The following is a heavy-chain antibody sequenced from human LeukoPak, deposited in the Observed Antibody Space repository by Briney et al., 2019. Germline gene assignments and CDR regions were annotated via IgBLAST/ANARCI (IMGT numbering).Heavy chain of an antibody. CDR3: ARGRGVLLWFGELSPLDY. CDR2: IYYTGTT. Sequence: SETLSLTCTVSGGSISSSLYHWGWIRQSPGKNLEWLGSIYYTGTTHYNPSLKSRVTISVDTSKNQFSLKLSSVTAADTAVYYCARGRGVLLWFGELSPLDYWGQGTLVTVSS. J-gene: IGHJ4*02. D-gene: IGHD3-10*01. CDR1: GGSISSSLYH. V-gene: IGHV4-39*07.